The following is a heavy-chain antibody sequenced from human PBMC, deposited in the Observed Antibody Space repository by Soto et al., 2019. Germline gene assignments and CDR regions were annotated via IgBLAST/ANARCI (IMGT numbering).Heavy chain of an antibody. CDR3: ARDKITGLFDY. D-gene: IGHD2-8*02. Sequence: QVQLQQWGAGLLKPSETLSLTCAVYGGSFSGYYWTWIRQPPGTGLEWIGEINHSGSTNYNPPLKSRVTISVDTSQNKSSLMLTSVTAAATAVYYCARDKITGLFDYWGQGTMVTVSS. CDR2: INHSGST. V-gene: IGHV4-34*01. J-gene: IGHJ4*02. CDR1: GGSFSGYY.